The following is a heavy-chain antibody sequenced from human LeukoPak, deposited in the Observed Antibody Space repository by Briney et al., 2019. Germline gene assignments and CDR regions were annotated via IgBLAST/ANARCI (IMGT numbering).Heavy chain of an antibody. D-gene: IGHD5-12*01. Sequence: GGSLRLSCAASGFTFSSYWMSWVRQAPGKGLEWVANIKQDGSEKYYVDSVKGRFTISRDNAKNSLYLQMNSLRAEDTAVYYCARSGYASAHWFDPWGQGTLVTVSS. CDR1: GFTFSSYW. CDR3: ARSGYASAHWFDP. V-gene: IGHV3-7*01. J-gene: IGHJ5*02. CDR2: IKQDGSEK.